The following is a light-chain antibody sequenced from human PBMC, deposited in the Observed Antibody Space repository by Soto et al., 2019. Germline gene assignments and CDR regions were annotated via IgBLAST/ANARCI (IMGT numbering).Light chain of an antibody. CDR1: SSNIGTNT. CDR2: TNN. CDR3: AAWDDSLNGWV. J-gene: IGLJ3*02. Sequence: QSVLTQPPSASGTTGQRVTISCSGSSSNIGTNTINWYQHLPGTAPKLLIYTNNQRPSGVPDRFSGSKSGTSASLAISGLQSEDEADYYCAAWDDSLNGWVFGGGTKLTVL. V-gene: IGLV1-44*01.